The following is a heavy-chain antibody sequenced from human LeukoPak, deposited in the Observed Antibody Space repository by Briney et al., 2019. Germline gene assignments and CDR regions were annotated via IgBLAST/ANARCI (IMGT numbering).Heavy chain of an antibody. Sequence: SVKVSCKASGGTFSSYAISWVRQAPGQGLEWMGGIIPIFGTANYAQKFQGRVTITADESTSTAYMELSSLRSEDTAVYYCARGEGYCSSTSCYGSGSEANYFEYWGRGTLVTVSS. CDR3: ARGEGYCSSTSCYGSGSEANYFEY. D-gene: IGHD2-2*01. CDR1: GGTFSSYA. J-gene: IGHJ4*02. CDR2: IIPIFGTA. V-gene: IGHV1-69*13.